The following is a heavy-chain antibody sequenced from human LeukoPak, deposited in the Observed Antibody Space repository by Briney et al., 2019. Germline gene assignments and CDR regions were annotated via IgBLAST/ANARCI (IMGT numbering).Heavy chain of an antibody. D-gene: IGHD3-22*01. J-gene: IGHJ4*02. Sequence: SETLSLTCTVSGGSISSYYWSWIRQPPGKGLEWIGYICYSGSTNYNPSLKSRVTISVDTSKNQFSLKLSSVTAADTAIYYCARRDSSGYYYYWGQGTLVTVSS. V-gene: IGHV4-59*01. CDR2: ICYSGST. CDR3: ARRDSSGYYYY. CDR1: GGSISSYY.